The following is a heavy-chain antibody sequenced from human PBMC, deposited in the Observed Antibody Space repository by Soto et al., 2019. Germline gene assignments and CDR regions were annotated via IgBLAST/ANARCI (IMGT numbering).Heavy chain of an antibody. CDR2: INTSGGST. V-gene: IGHV1-46*01. CDR3: TSADDGDLDY. CDR1: GYTFTIYY. J-gene: IGHJ4*02. D-gene: IGHD4-17*01. Sequence: GASVKVSCKASGYTFTIYYMHWVRQAPGQGLEWMGIINTSGGSTSYAQKFQGRVTMTRDTSTRTVYMELSSLRSEDTAVYYGTSADDGDLDYWGQGTLVTVSS.